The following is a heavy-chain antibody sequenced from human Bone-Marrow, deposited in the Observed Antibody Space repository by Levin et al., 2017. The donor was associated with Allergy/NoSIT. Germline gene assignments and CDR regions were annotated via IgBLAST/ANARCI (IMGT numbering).Heavy chain of an antibody. D-gene: IGHD3-22*01. CDR2: IIPILGMA. Sequence: ASVKVSCKASGGTFSSYTISWVRQAPGQGLEWMGRIIPILGMANYAQNFQGRVTIPADKSTSTAYMALSSLRSEDTAIYFCATEEGHYDSSGYYYYFDYWGQGTLVTGSS. J-gene: IGHJ4*02. V-gene: IGHV1-69*04. CDR1: GGTFSSYT. CDR3: ATEEGHYDSSGYYYYFDY.